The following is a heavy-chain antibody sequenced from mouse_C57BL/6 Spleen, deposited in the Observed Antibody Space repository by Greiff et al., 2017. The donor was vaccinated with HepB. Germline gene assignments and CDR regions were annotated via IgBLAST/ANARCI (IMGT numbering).Heavy chain of an antibody. J-gene: IGHJ3*01. D-gene: IGHD1-1*01. CDR1: GYTFTSYW. CDR3: AQLRFAY. CDR2: IDPSDSYT. V-gene: IGHV1-59*01. Sequence: VQLQQPGAELVRPGTSVKLSCKASGYTFTSYWMHWVKQRPGQGLEWIGVIDPSDSYTNYNQKFKGKATLTVDTSSSTAYMQLSSLTSEDSAVYYCAQLRFAYWGQGTLVTVSA.